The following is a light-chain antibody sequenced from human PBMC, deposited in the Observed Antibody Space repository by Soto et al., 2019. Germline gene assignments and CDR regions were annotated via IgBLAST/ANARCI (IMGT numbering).Light chain of an antibody. Sequence: QSVLTQPPSASGTPGQRVTISCSGGSSNIGSNTVNWYQQLPGTAPKLLIYSHNQRPSGVPDRFSVSKSGTSASLAISGLQSEDEADYYCATWDDSLDGYVFGTGTKLTVL. V-gene: IGLV1-44*01. CDR3: ATWDDSLDGYV. CDR1: SSNIGSNT. CDR2: SHN. J-gene: IGLJ1*01.